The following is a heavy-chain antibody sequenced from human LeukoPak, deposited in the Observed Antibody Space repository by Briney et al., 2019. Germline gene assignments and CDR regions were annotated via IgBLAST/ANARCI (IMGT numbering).Heavy chain of an antibody. J-gene: IGHJ6*02. Sequence: SGTLSLTCAVSGGSISSSNWWSWVRQPPGKGLEWIGEIYHSGSTNYNPSLKSRVTISVDKSKNQFSLKLSSVTAADTAVYYCARGDGGTTFYYHYGMDVWGQGTTVTVSS. CDR3: ARGDGGTTFYYHYGMDV. V-gene: IGHV4-4*02. D-gene: IGHD1-1*01. CDR1: GGSISSSNW. CDR2: IYHSGST.